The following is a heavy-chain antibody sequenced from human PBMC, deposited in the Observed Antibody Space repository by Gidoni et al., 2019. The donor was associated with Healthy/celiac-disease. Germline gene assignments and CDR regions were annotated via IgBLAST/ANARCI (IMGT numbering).Heavy chain of an antibody. V-gene: IGHV3-23*01. CDR3: AKDLAAVTTRFDY. CDR2: ISCSGGST. CDR1: GFPFSSYA. D-gene: IGHD4-17*01. Sequence: EVQLLESGGGLVQPGGSLRLSCAASGFPFSSYAMSWVRQAPGEGLGWVSAISCSGGSTYYADSVKGRFTISRDNSKNTLYLQMNSLRAEDTAVYYCAKDLAAVTTRFDYWGQGTLVTVSS. J-gene: IGHJ4*02.